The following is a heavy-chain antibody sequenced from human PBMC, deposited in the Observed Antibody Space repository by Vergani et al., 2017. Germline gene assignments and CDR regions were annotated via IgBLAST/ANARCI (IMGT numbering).Heavy chain of an antibody. V-gene: IGHV4-30-4*08. CDR2: IYDSGST. D-gene: IGHD2-2*01. Sequence: QVQLQESGTGLVKPSQTLSLTCTVSGGSISSDDSYWSWIRQAPGKGLEWIGYIYDSGSTSYNPSLKSRVVVSEDTSKNQFSLRLRSVTAADTAVYYCARAARYCGRTSCYAGVSNVWGRGTMVTVST. CDR1: GGSISSDDSY. CDR3: ARAARYCGRTSCYAGVSNV. J-gene: IGHJ3*01.